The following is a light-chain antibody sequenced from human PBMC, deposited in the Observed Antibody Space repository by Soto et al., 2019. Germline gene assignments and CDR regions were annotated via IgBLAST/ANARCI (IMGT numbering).Light chain of an antibody. CDR1: QSVSSSF. CDR2: GAS. Sequence: EIMLTQSPGTLSLSPGERATLSCRASQSVSSSFLAWYQQKPGQAPRLLIYGASIRATGIPERFSGSGSGTAFTLTTSSLEPKDFSMYLCEHDSSSLWTFGQGTKVEIK. CDR3: EHDSSSLWT. V-gene: IGKV3-20*01. J-gene: IGKJ1*01.